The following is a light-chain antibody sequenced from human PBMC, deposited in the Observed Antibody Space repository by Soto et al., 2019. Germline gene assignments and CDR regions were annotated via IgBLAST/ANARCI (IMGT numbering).Light chain of an antibody. V-gene: IGLV2-14*01. J-gene: IGLJ1*01. CDR1: SSDVGGYKY. Sequence: QSALTQPVSVSGAAGRASAISCTGTSSDVGGYKYVSWYQQHPGKAPKPLIYDVTNRPSGVSDRFSGSKSGNTASLTISGLQSEDEAAYYCSSYTTSSSYVFGTGTTVTV. CDR3: SSYTTSSSYV. CDR2: DVT.